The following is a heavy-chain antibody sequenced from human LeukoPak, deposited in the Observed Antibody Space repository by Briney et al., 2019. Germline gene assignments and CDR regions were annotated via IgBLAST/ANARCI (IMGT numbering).Heavy chain of an antibody. J-gene: IGHJ4*02. D-gene: IGHD5-24*01. CDR2: ISSSSSYI. Sequence: GGSLRLSCAASGFTFSSYSMNWVRQAPGKGLEWVSSISSSSSYIYYADSVKGRFTISRDNAKNSLYLQMNSLRAGDTAVYYCARDSVEMATGADYWGQGTLVTVSS. V-gene: IGHV3-21*01. CDR1: GFTFSSYS. CDR3: ARDSVEMATGADY.